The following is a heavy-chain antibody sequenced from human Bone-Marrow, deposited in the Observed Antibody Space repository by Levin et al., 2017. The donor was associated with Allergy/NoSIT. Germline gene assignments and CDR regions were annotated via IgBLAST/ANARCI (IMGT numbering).Heavy chain of an antibody. V-gene: IGHV3-23*01. J-gene: IGHJ4*02. CDR3: AKISALGPGDIF. CDR1: GFTFSTYG. Sequence: GESLKISCVASGFTFSTYGMSWVRQAPGKGLEWISGIVGSSIHTYYADSVRGRFTISRDKSENTLYLEMNSLRVEDTAIYFCAKISALGPGDIFWGQGTQVTVS. D-gene: IGHD2-2*01. CDR2: IVGSSIHT.